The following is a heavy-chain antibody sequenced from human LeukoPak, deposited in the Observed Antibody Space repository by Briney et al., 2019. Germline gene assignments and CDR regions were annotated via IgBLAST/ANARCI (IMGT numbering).Heavy chain of an antibody. J-gene: IGHJ4*02. D-gene: IGHD2-2*01. V-gene: IGHV1-2*02. CDR1: GYTFTGYY. Sequence: ASVKVSCKASGYTFTGYYMHWVRQAPGQGLEWMGWINPNSGGTNYAQKFQGRVTMTRDTSISTAYMELSRLRSDDTAVYYCARDMREGVVVVPAAIVDYGAQDPLLPIPS. CDR2: INPNSGGT. CDR3: ARDMREGVVVVPAAIVDY.